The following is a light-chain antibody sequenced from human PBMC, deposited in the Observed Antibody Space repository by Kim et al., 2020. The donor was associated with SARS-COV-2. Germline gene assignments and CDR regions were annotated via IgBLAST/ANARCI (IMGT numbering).Light chain of an antibody. V-gene: IGLV6-57*03. CDR3: QSYDSSNIWV. Sequence: TVIISCTRSSGSFGSNYVQWYQQRPGSAPNTVIYADDQRLPGVPHRFSGSIDSSSNSASLTISGLKTEDEADYYCQSYDSSNIWVFGGGTQLTVL. CDR2: ADD. J-gene: IGLJ3*02. CDR1: SGSFGSNY.